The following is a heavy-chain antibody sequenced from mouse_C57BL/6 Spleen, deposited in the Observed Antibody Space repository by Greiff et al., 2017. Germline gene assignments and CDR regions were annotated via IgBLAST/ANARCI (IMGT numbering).Heavy chain of an antibody. CDR3: AREGYYYGSSPWYFDV. V-gene: IGHV14-3*01. Sequence: QLQQSVAELVRPGASVKLSCTASGFNIKNTYMPWVKQRPEQGLEWIGRIDPANGNTKYAPKFQGKATITADTSSNTAYLQLSSLTSEDTAIYYCAREGYYYGSSPWYFDVWGTGTTVTVSS. J-gene: IGHJ1*03. CDR2: IDPANGNT. D-gene: IGHD1-1*01. CDR1: GFNIKNTY.